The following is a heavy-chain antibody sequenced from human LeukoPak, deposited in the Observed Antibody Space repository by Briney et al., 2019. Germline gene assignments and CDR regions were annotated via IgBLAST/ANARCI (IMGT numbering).Heavy chain of an antibody. V-gene: IGHV4-38-2*02. J-gene: IGHJ4*02. CDR2: MRNSCNS. CDR1: GYSISTGYY. CDR3: ARVRYCTSNTCFYDFDY. D-gene: IGHD2-2*01. Sequence: PWETLSLTCTVSGYSISTGYYWGWIRHPPGKGGGGIGSMRNSCNSYYNPSLKSRVTMSVDTSKNQFSLKLSSVTAADTAIYYGARVRYCTSNTCFYDFDYWGQGTLVTVSS.